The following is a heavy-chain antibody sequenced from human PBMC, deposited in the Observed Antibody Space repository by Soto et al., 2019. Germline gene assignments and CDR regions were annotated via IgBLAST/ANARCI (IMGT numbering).Heavy chain of an antibody. V-gene: IGHV1-18*01. CDR1: GYTFSNYG. CDR3: ARRGAPPYYYYGLDV. D-gene: IGHD3-16*01. CDR2: INAYNGET. Sequence: QVQLVQSGPEVKKPGASVKVSCKASGYTFSNYGITWVRQAPGQGLEWMGWINAYNGETNHAQKLQGRVTMTTATSTSTAYMELKSLKSDDTAVYYCARRGAPPYYYYGLDVWGQGTTVTVSS. J-gene: IGHJ6*02.